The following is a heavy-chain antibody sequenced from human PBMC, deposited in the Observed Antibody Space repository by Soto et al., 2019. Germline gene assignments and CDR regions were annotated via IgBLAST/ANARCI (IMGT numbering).Heavy chain of an antibody. D-gene: IGHD6-6*01. J-gene: IGHJ5*02. CDR1: GGSISSYY. V-gene: IGHV4-59*08. Sequence: SETLSLTCTVSGGSISSYYWSWIRQPPGKGLEWIGYIYYSGSTNYNPSLKSRVTISVDTSKNQFSLKLSSVTAADTAVYYCARSFEYSSSSWVSWFDPWGQGTLVTVSS. CDR3: ARSFEYSSSSWVSWFDP. CDR2: IYYSGST.